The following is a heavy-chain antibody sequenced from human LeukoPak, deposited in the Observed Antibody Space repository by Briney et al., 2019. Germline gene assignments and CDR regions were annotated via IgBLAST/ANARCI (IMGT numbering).Heavy chain of an antibody. V-gene: IGHV4-34*01. J-gene: IGHJ4*02. CDR3: ARRMGRPHFDY. D-gene: IGHD2-15*01. CDR2: INHSGST. CDR1: GGSFSGYY. Sequence: SETLSLTCAVYGGSFSGYYWSWIRQPPGKGLEWIGEINHSGSTNYNPSLKSRVTISVDTSKNQFSLKLSSVTAADTAVYYCARRMGRPHFDYWGQGTLVTVSS.